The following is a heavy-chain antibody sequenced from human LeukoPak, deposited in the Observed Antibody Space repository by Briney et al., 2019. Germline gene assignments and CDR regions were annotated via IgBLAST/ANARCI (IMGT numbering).Heavy chain of an antibody. CDR2: INPNSGGT. CDR3: ARATMVRGVIIHPFDY. J-gene: IGHJ4*02. D-gene: IGHD3-10*01. CDR1: GYTFTGYY. Sequence: GASVKVSCKASGYTFTGYYMHWVRRAPGQGLEWMGWINPNSGGTNYEQKFQGRVTMTRDTSISTAYMELSRMRSDDTAVYYCARATMVRGVIIHPFDYWGQGTLVTVSS. V-gene: IGHV1-2*02.